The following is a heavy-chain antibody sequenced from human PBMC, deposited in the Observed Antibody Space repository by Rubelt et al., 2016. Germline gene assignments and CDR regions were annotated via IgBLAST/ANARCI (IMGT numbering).Heavy chain of an antibody. V-gene: IGHV4-34*11. CDR3: ARQPSSHTSGFLGGMDV. J-gene: IGHJ6*02. Sequence: QVQLQQWGAGLLNPSETLSLTCAVYGGSFRGYYWSWIRQPPGKGLEWLGYIFYSGSTTDNPSLKRRVTISVNTSKNPYSRKLGSVTAADTAVYYCARQPSSHTSGFLGGMDVWGQGTTVTVSS. CDR1: GGSFRGYY. CDR2: IFYSGST. D-gene: IGHD5-12*01.